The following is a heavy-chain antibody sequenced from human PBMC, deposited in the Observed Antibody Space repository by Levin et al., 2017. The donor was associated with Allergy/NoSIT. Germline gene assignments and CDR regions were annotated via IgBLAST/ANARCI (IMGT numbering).Heavy chain of an antibody. CDR1: GDSITSYH. Sequence: SQTLSLTCSVSGDSITSYHWSWIRQPPGKGLEWIGYIYYNGSTYYNPSLKSRVTISLDTSKTQISLQLTSVTAADTAVFYCERTRPPPPGGHYGMDVWGQGTTVTVSS. V-gene: IGHV4-59*01. CDR2: IYYNGST. J-gene: IGHJ6*02. CDR3: ERTRPPPPGGHYGMDV. D-gene: IGHD3-16*01.